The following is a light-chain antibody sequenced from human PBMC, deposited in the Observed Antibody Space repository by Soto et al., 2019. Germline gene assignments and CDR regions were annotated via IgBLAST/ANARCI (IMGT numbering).Light chain of an antibody. Sequence: EIVLTQSPGTLSLSPGERATLSCRASQSVSSSYLAWYQQKPGQAPRLLIYGASSRATGIPDRLSGSGSGTDFTLTISRLEPEDFAVYYCQQDGSSPITFGQGTRL. CDR3: QQDGSSPIT. CDR2: GAS. J-gene: IGKJ5*01. CDR1: QSVSSSY. V-gene: IGKV3-20*01.